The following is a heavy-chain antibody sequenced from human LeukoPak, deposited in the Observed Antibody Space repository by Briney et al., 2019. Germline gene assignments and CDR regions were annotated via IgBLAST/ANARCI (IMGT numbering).Heavy chain of an antibody. CDR1: GFTLSLYW. D-gene: IGHD2-15*01. Sequence: GGSLRLSCAASGFTLSLYWLTWVRQAPGKGLEWVANIKQDGSEKYYVDSVKGRFTISRDNAKSSLYLQMNSLRAEDTAVYYCARVFQFYSNGFDIWGPGTMVTVSS. J-gene: IGHJ3*02. CDR2: IKQDGSEK. CDR3: ARVFQFYSNGFDI. V-gene: IGHV3-7*03.